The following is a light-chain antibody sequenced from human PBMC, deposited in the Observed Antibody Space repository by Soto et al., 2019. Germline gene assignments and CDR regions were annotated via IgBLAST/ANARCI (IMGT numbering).Light chain of an antibody. J-gene: IGLJ1*01. Sequence: QSVLTQPPSVSAAPGQKVTISCSGSSSNIGNNYVSLYQQVPGTAPKLLIYDNNKRPSGIPDRFSGSKSGTSATLGITGLQTGDEADYYCGTWDSSLSAYVFGEGTKVTVL. CDR1: SSNIGNNY. CDR3: GTWDSSLSAYV. V-gene: IGLV1-51*01. CDR2: DNN.